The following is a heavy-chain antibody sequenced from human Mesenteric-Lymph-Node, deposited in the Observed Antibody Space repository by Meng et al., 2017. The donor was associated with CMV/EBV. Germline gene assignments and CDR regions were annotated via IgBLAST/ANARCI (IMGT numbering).Heavy chain of an antibody. CDR1: GFTFSSYE. CDR2: ISSSGNIT. V-gene: IGHV3-48*03. Sequence: GESLKISCAASGFTFSSYEMNWVRQAPGKGLELVSYISSSGNITYYADSVKGRFTISRDNSKNTLFLQMNSLRAEDTAVYYCARITVTKVFDYWGQGTLVTVSS. J-gene: IGHJ4*02. CDR3: ARITVTKVFDY. D-gene: IGHD4-11*01.